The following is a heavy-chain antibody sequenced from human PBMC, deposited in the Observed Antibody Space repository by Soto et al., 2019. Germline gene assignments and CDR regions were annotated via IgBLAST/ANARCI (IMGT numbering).Heavy chain of an antibody. CDR3: AKGRVWFGAGMDV. D-gene: IGHD3-10*01. CDR2: ISGSGGST. V-gene: IGHV3-23*01. CDR1: GFTFSSYA. J-gene: IGHJ6*02. Sequence: EVQLLESGGGLVQPGGSLRLSCAASGFTFSSYAMSWVRQAPGKGLEWVSAISGSGGSTYYADSVKGRFTISRDNSKNTLYLKMNSLRAEDTAVYYCAKGRVWFGAGMDVWGQGTTVTVSS.